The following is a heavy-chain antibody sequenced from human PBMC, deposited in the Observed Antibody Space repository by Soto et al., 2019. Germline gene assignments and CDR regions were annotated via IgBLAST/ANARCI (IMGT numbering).Heavy chain of an antibody. CDR3: ARNVVVPAAMGGKYYYYYYGMDV. J-gene: IGHJ6*02. D-gene: IGHD2-2*01. CDR1: GGSFSGYY. CDR2: INHSGST. Sequence: SETLSLTCAVYGGSFSGYYWSWIRQPPGKGLEWIGEINHSGSTNYNPSLKSRVTISVDTSKNQFSLKLSSVTAADTAVYYCARNVVVPAAMGGKYYYYYYGMDVWGQGTTVTVSS. V-gene: IGHV4-34*01.